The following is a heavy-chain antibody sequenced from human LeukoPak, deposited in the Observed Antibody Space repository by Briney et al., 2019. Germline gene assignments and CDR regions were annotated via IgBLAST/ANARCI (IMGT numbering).Heavy chain of an antibody. D-gene: IGHD5-12*01. CDR3: ARDYGSSGYHIMDV. V-gene: IGHV3-7*01. CDR1: GCTFSSYW. CDR2: IKHEGSEK. J-gene: IGHJ6*02. Sequence: PGGSLTLSCAASGCTFSSYWMGWVRQAPGQGLEWVAYIKHEGSEKYYVGSVKGRFTISKDNAKNSLYLQMSSLRAEDTAVYYCARDYGSSGYHIMDVWGQGTTVTVSS.